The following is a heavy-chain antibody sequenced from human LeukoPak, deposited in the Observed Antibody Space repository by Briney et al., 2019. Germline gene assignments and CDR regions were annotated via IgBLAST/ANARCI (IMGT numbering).Heavy chain of an antibody. J-gene: IGHJ6*04. CDR3: ARASGSYGSGSYYYYGMDV. D-gene: IGHD3-10*01. CDR1: GYSISSGYY. CDR2: IFHSGST. V-gene: IGHV4-38-2*01. Sequence: PSETLSLTCAVSGYSISSGYYWGWIRRPPGKGLEWTGSIFHSGSTYYNPSLKSRVNMSVDTSKNQISLKLSSVTAADTAVYYCARASGSYGSGSYYYYGMDVWGKGTTVTVSS.